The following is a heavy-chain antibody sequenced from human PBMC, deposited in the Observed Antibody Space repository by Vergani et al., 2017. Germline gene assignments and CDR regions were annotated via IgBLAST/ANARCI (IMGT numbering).Heavy chain of an antibody. CDR1: GFTLSSHA. D-gene: IGHD1-1*01. CDR2: IWYDGSKE. Sequence: QVQLEESGGGVVQPGRSLRLSCAGSGFTLSSHAMHWVRQAPGKGLEWVAFIWYDGSKEYYADSVKGRFTISRDNSKNTLYLQMNNLRAADTAVYYCARDFTVQLEPRSDYMDVWGKGP. V-gene: IGHV3-33*01. J-gene: IGHJ6*03. CDR3: ARDFTVQLEPRSDYMDV.